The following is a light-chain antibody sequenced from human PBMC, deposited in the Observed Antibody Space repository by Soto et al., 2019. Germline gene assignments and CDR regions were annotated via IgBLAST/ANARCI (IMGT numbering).Light chain of an antibody. CDR1: SRDVGGYNY. CDR2: EVT. CDR3: SSYAGSNNLKV. V-gene: IGLV2-8*01. Sequence: LTQPPSASGSPGQSVTISCTGTSRDVGGYNYVSWYQQHPGKAPKLMIYEVTKRPSGVPDRFSGSKSGNTASLTVSGLQAEDEADYYCSSYAGSNNLKVFGTGTKVTV. J-gene: IGLJ1*01.